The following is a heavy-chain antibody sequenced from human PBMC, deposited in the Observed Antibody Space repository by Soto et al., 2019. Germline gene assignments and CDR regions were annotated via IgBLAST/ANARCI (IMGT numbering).Heavy chain of an antibody. CDR1: GFTFSNYA. CDR3: AKQQMGVIRALDY. CDR2: IRETGNT. J-gene: IGHJ4*02. D-gene: IGHD1-26*01. Sequence: PGGSLRLSCAASGFTFSNYAMSWIRQAPGKGLEWVSTIRETGNTYYADSVRGCFATSRDNSENTLYLQMSSLRAEDTAVYYCAKQQMGVIRALDYWGQGTLVTVSS. V-gene: IGHV3-23*01.